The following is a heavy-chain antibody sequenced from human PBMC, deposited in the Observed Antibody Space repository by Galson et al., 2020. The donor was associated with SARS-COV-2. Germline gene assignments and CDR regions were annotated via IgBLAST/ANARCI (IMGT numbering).Heavy chain of an antibody. D-gene: IGHD3-3*01. CDR1: GGSISSGPYY. Sequence: KISETLSLTCTVSGGSISSGPYYWTWIRQPAGKGLEWIGRIYKSGNTDYNPSLKSQVTMSVDMSKNQFSLKLTSVTAADTAVYYCARGNSPCATIFGVLVGTCGMDVWGHGTSVTVSS. CDR3: ARGNSPCATIFGVLVGTCGMDV. CDR2: IYKSGNT. V-gene: IGHV4-61*02. J-gene: IGHJ6*02.